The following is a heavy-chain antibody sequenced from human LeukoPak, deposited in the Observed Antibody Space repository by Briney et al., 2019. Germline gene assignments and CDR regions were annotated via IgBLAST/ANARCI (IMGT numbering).Heavy chain of an antibody. J-gene: IGHJ4*02. CDR1: GITVSSNY. D-gene: IGHD3-10*01. Sequence: GGSLRLSCAASGITVSSNYMSWVRQAPGKGLEWVSAISGSGGSTYYADSVKGRFTISRDNSKNTLYLQMNSLRAEDTAVYYCAKALSVRGVISHDYWGQGTLVTVSS. CDR3: AKALSVRGVISHDY. V-gene: IGHV3-23*01. CDR2: ISGSGGST.